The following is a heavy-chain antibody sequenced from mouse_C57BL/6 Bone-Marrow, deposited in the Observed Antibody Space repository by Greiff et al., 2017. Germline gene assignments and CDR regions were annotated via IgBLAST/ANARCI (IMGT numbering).Heavy chain of an antibody. CDR1: GYTFTSYG. D-gene: IGHD1-1*01. J-gene: IGHJ3*01. CDR3: ARGGGSSPFAY. V-gene: IGHV1-81*01. Sequence: QVQLKQSGAELARPGASVKLSCKASGYTFTSYGISWVKQRTGQGLEWIGEIYPRSGNTYYNEKFKGKATLTADKSSSTVYMELRSLTSEDSAVYFCARGGGSSPFAYWGQGTLVTVSA. CDR2: IYPRSGNT.